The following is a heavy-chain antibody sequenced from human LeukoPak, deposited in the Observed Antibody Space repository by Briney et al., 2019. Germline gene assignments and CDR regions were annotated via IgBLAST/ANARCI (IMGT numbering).Heavy chain of an antibody. CDR1: GFIFSSYW. CDR2: INSDGSSK. J-gene: IGHJ3*01. CDR3: TKDIRGVRAINLDDSFDL. D-gene: IGHD1-1*01. V-gene: IGHV3-74*01. Sequence: GGSLLLSCAASGFIFSSYWMQWVRQAPGKGLVWVSRINSDGSSKSYAASVKSRFIISRDNTKNSLYLQMNSLRPDDTALYYCTKDIRGVRAINLDDSFDLWGQGTMVTVSS.